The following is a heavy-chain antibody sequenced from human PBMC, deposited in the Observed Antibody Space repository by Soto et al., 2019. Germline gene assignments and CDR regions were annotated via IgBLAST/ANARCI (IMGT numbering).Heavy chain of an antibody. CDR3: AKELVNSGWTYFDC. CDR1: GFAFNTYA. D-gene: IGHD6-19*01. CDR2: ISDSGGRT. J-gene: IGHJ4*02. Sequence: GGSLRLSCAASGFAFNTYAMSWVRQAPGKGLEWVSAISDSGGRTYYADSAKGRFTISRDNSKNTLYLQMNSLRAEDTAVYFCAKELVNSGWTYFDCWGQGTLVTVSS. V-gene: IGHV3-23*01.